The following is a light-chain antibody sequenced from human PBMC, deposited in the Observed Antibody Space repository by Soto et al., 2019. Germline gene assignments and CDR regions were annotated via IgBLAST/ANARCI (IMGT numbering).Light chain of an antibody. J-gene: IGLJ1*01. CDR3: SSYTRSSTLGV. V-gene: IGLV2-14*01. CDR2: EVS. CDR1: SSDVGGYNY. Sequence: QSLLTQPASVSGSPGQSITISCTGTSSDVGGYNYVSWYQQHPGKAPKLMIYEVSNRPSGVSNRFSGSKSGNTASLTISGLQAEDEADYYCSSYTRSSTLGVFGTGTKVTVL.